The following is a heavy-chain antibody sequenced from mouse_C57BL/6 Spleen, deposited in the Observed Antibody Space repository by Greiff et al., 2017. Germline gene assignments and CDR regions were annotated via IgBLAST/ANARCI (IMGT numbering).Heavy chain of an antibody. Sequence: VKVVESGGGLVKPGGSLKLSCAASGFTFSDYGMHWVRQAPEKGLEWVAYISSGSSTIYYADTVKGRFTISRDNAKNTLFLQMTSLRSEDTAMYYCARPLYYGSSYDWFACWGQGTLVTVSA. CDR1: GFTFSDYG. CDR3: ARPLYYGSSYDWFAC. V-gene: IGHV5-17*01. CDR2: ISSGSSTI. D-gene: IGHD1-1*01. J-gene: IGHJ3*01.